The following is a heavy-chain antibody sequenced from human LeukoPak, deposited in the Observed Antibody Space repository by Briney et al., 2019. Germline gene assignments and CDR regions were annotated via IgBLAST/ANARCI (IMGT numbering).Heavy chain of an antibody. CDR1: GFTFSSYA. V-gene: IGHV3-23*01. Sequence: GGSLRLSCATSGFTFSSYAMSWVRQAPGKGLEWVSSISGSGGNTYYADSVKGRFTISRDNSKNTLYLQMNSLRAEDTAVYYCAKVESDYYDSSGFDYWGQGTLVTVSS. D-gene: IGHD3-22*01. CDR2: ISGSGGNT. J-gene: IGHJ4*02. CDR3: AKVESDYYDSSGFDY.